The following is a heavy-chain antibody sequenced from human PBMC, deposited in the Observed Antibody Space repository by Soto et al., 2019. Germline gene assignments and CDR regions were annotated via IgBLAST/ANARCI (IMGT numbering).Heavy chain of an antibody. Sequence: SETLSLTCAVYGGSFSGYFWSWIRQPPGKGLEWIGEINHAGSTNYNPSLKSRVTISVDTSKSQFSLKLSSVTAADTAVHYCASALLLSYAFDIWGQGTMVTVSS. V-gene: IGHV4-34*01. CDR3: ASALLLSYAFDI. CDR2: INHAGST. J-gene: IGHJ3*02. CDR1: GGSFSGYF. D-gene: IGHD3-10*01.